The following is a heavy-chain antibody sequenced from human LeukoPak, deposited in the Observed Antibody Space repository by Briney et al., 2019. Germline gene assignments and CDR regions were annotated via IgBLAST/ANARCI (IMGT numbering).Heavy chain of an antibody. CDR2: IYYSGST. CDR1: GGSIRSSSYY. Sequence: SETLSLTCTVSGGSIRSSSYYWGWIRQPPGKGLEWIGSIYYSGSTYYNPSLKSRVTISVDTSKNQFSLKLSSVTAADTAVYYCARGLAVAGFNWFDPWGQGTLVTVSS. CDR3: ARGLAVAGFNWFDP. D-gene: IGHD6-19*01. V-gene: IGHV4-39*07. J-gene: IGHJ5*02.